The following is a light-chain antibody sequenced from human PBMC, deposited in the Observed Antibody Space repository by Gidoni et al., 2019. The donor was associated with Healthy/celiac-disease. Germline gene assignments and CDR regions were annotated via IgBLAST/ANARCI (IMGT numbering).Light chain of an antibody. CDR2: WAS. CDR1: QSVLYSSNNKNY. Sequence: DIVMTQSPDSLAVSLGERATINCKSRQSVLYSSNNKNYLAWYQQKPGKPPKLLIYWASTRESGVPDRFSGSGSGTDLTLTISSLQAEDVAVYYCQQYYSTPQLTFGGGTKVEIK. CDR3: QQYYSTPQLT. V-gene: IGKV4-1*01. J-gene: IGKJ4*01.